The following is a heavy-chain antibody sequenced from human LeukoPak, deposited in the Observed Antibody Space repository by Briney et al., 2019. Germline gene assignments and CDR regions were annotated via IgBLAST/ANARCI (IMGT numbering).Heavy chain of an antibody. Sequence: GGSLRLSCAASEFVFSDYYMSWIRQAPGKGLEWVSYISDSGSTIYYADSVKGRFTISRDNVKNSLYLQMNGLRAEDTAVYFCARERSYCSGATCSLDLWGQGTLVTVSS. V-gene: IGHV3-11*04. J-gene: IGHJ5*02. CDR1: EFVFSDYY. CDR3: ARERSYCSGATCSLDL. CDR2: ISDSGSTI. D-gene: IGHD2-15*01.